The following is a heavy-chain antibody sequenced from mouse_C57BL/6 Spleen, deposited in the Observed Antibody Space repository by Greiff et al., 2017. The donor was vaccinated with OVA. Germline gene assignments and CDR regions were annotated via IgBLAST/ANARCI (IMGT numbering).Heavy chain of an antibody. D-gene: IGHD6-1*01. J-gene: IGHJ4*01. CDR3: AREGAYYAMDY. V-gene: IGHV1-61*01. CDR1: GYTFTSYW. Sequence: QVQLKQSGAELVRPGSSVKLSCKASGYTFTSYWMDWVKQRPGQGLEWIGNIYPSDSETHYNQKFKDKATLTVDKSSSTAYMQLSSLTSEDSAVYYCAREGAYYAMDYWGQGTSVTVSS. CDR2: IYPSDSET.